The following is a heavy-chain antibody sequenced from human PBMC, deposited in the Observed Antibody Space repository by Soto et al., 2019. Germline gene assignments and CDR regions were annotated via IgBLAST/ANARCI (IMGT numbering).Heavy chain of an antibody. CDR1: GGSISSTIYY. CDR3: ARNDLALAGYVDD. J-gene: IGHJ4*02. D-gene: IGHD6-19*01. V-gene: IGHV4-39*01. Sequence: QLQLQESGPGLVKPSETLSLTCTVSGGSISSTIYYWGWIRQPPGKGLEWIGSIYYSGSTYYNPSLTRRVTICVDTSKNQFSLRLSSATAAETAVYYCARNDLALAGYVDDWGQGTLVTVSS. CDR2: IYYSGST.